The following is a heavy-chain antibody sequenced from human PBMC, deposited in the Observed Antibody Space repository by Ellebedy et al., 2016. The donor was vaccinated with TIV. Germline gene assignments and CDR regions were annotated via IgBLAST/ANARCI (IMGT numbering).Heavy chain of an antibody. V-gene: IGHV3-30-3*01. CDR3: SREVTGYYVGY. J-gene: IGHJ4*02. D-gene: IGHD3-9*01. CDR1: GFTFSQYA. Sequence: GESLKISCAASGFTFSQYAMHWVRQAPGKGLDWVALISYDGGISKYYSDSVKVRFTISRDNSKSTLYLQMNSLRAEDTTMYNCSREVTGYYVGYWGQGTLVTVSS. CDR2: ISYDGGISK.